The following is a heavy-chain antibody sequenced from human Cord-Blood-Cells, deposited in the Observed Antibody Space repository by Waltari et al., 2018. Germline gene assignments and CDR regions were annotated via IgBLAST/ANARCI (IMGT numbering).Heavy chain of an antibody. CDR3: ARGRGNDPKYYFDY. D-gene: IGHD1-1*01. Sequence: QVQLVQSGAEVKKPGASVTVSCKAYGYTSTGYYMPWVRRAPGQGLEWLRWINPNSGGTNDAQKFQGCVTMTRDTSISTAYMELSRLRSDDTAVYYCARGRGNDPKYYFDYWGQGTLVTVSS. CDR1: GYTSTGYY. CDR2: INPNSGGT. J-gene: IGHJ4*02. V-gene: IGHV1-2*04.